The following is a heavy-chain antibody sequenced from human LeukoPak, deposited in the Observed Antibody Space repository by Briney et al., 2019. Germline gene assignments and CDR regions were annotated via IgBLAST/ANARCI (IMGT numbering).Heavy chain of an antibody. V-gene: IGHV3-11*01. Sequence: GGSLRLSCAASGFTFSDYYMTWIRQAPGKGLVYISYISSSGSTIYYADSVKGRFSISRDNAKNSLYLQMNSLRAEDTAVYYCARENTISGDDYWGQGTLVTVSS. CDR1: GFTFSDYY. CDR3: ARENTISGDDY. D-gene: IGHD3-3*01. J-gene: IGHJ4*02. CDR2: ISSSGSTI.